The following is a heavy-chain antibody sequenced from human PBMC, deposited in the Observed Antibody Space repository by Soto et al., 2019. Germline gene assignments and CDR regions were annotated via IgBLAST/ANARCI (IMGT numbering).Heavy chain of an antibody. CDR2: IGTAGDT. Sequence: GGSLRLSCAASGFTFSSYDMHWVRQATGKGLEWVSAIGTAGDTYYPGSVKGRFTISRENAKNSLYLQMNSLRAEDTAVYYCARAGIVGAIDAFDIWGQGTMVTVSS. CDR3: ARAGIVGAIDAFDI. CDR1: GFTFSSYD. J-gene: IGHJ3*02. D-gene: IGHD1-26*01. V-gene: IGHV3-13*01.